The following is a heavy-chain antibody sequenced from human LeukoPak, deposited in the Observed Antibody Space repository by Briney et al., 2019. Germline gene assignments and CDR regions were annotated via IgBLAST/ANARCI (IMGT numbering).Heavy chain of an antibody. CDR2: IYPGDSDT. Sequence: PGESLKISCKGSGYSFTSYWIGWVRQMPGKGLEWMVIIYPGDSDTRYSPSFQGQVTISADKSISTAYLQWSSLKASDTAIYCARPHSGYGGDYWGQGTLVTVSS. V-gene: IGHV5-51*01. CDR3: ARPHSGYGGDY. J-gene: IGHJ4*02. CDR1: GYSFTSYW. D-gene: IGHD5-12*01.